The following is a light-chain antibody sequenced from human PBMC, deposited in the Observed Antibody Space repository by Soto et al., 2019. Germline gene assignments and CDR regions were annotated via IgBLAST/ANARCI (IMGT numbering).Light chain of an antibody. CDR3: QQLRSYPLT. CDR2: SPS. J-gene: IGKJ4*01. V-gene: IGKV1-9*01. CDR1: QDIDNF. Sequence: IQLTQSPSSLSASVGDRVTITCRASQDIDNFFAWFQQKPGEAPKLLTYSPSTFRSEVASRFSGSASGTTFTLTISSLQPEDVATYYCQQLRSYPLTFGGGTLVEIK.